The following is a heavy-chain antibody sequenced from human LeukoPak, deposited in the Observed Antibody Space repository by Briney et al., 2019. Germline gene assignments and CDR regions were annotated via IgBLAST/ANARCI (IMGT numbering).Heavy chain of an antibody. V-gene: IGHV3-30*04. D-gene: IGHD2-2*01. CDR1: GFTFSSYA. CDR3: ARDPYCSSTSCYGNWFDP. CDR2: ISYDGSNK. J-gene: IGHJ5*02. Sequence: PGRSLRLSCAASGFTFSSYAMHWVRQAPGKGLEWVAVISYDGSNKYYADSVKGRFTISRDNSKNTLYLQMNSLRAEDTAVYYFARDPYCSSTSCYGNWFDPWGQGTLVTVSS.